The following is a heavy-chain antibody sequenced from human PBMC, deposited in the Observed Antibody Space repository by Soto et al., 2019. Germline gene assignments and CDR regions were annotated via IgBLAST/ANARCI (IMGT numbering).Heavy chain of an antibody. V-gene: IGHV1-2*04. Sequence: GASVKVSCKASGYTFTGYYMHWVRQAPGQGLEWMGWINPNSGGTNYAQKFQGWVTMTRDTSISTAYMELSRLRSDDTAVYYCARGFGYSSSWRTTGMDVWGQGTTVTVSS. D-gene: IGHD6-13*01. J-gene: IGHJ6*02. CDR1: GYTFTGYY. CDR3: ARGFGYSSSWRTTGMDV. CDR2: INPNSGGT.